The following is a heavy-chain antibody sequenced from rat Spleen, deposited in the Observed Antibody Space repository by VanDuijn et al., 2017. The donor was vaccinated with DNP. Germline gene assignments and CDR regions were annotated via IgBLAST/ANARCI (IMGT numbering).Heavy chain of an antibody. D-gene: IGHD4-1*01. CDR1: GYSIISNY. J-gene: IGHJ2*01. CDR2: ISYSGST. CDR3: ARWVRALDY. V-gene: IGHV3-1*01. Sequence: EVQLQESGPGLVKPSQSLSLICSVTGYSIISNYWGWIRKFPGNKMEWIGHISYSGSTRYNPSLKSRISITRDTSKNQFFLQLNSVTTEDTATYYCARWVRALDYWGQGVMVTVSS.